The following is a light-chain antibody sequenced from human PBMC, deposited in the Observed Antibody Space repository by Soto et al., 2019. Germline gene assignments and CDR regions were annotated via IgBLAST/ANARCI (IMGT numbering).Light chain of an antibody. CDR1: QSVSSY. Sequence: EIVLTQSPATLSLSPGERATLSCRASQSVSSYLAWYQQKPGQAPRLLIYDASNRATGIPARFSGSGSGRDFTLTISGREPEDSAVYYCQQRSNWPGITLGPGTKVDIK. CDR2: DAS. V-gene: IGKV3-11*02. CDR3: QQRSNWPGIT. J-gene: IGKJ3*01.